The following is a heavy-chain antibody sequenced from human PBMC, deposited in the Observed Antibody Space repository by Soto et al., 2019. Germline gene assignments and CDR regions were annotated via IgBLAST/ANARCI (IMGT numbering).Heavy chain of an antibody. CDR3: ARDSRGYSYGYFDY. V-gene: IGHV3-53*01. D-gene: IGHD5-18*01. CDR2: IYSGGST. Sequence: GSLRLSCAASGFTVSSNYMSWVRQAPGKGLEWVSVIYSGGSTYYADSVKGRFTISRDNSKNTLYLQMNSLRAEDTAVYYCARDSRGYSYGYFDYWGQGTLVTVSS. J-gene: IGHJ4*02. CDR1: GFTVSSNY.